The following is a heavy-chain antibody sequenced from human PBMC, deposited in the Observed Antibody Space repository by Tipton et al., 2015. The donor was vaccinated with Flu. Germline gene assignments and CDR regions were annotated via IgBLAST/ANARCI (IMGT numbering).Heavy chain of an antibody. CDR3: ARGGDFGDYFDY. J-gene: IGHJ4*02. Sequence: AASGFTFSDDYMSWIRQAPGKGLECVSYISSSGSTIYYTDSVKGRFTISRDNAKNSLYLQMNSLRAEDTAVYYCARGGDFGDYFDYWGQGTLVTVSS. CDR2: ISSSGSTI. CDR1: GFTFSDDY. V-gene: IGHV3-11*01. D-gene: IGHD4-17*01.